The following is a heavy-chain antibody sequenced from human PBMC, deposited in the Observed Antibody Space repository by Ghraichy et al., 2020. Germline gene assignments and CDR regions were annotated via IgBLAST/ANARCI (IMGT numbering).Heavy chain of an antibody. V-gene: IGHV1-69*13. CDR3: AGDYEHYYYGMDV. J-gene: IGHJ6*02. CDR1: GGTFSSYA. D-gene: IGHD5-12*01. CDR2: IIPIFGTA. Sequence: SVKVSCKASGGTFSSYAISWVRQAPGQGLEWMGGIIPIFGTANYAQKFQGRVTITADESTSTAYMELSSLRSEDTAVYYCAGDYEHYYYGMDVWGQGTTVTVSS.